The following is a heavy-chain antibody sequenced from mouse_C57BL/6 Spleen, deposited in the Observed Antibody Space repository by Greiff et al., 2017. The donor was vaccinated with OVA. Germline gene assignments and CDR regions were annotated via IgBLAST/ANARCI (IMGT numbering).Heavy chain of an antibody. V-gene: IGHV5-4*01. J-gene: IGHJ1*03. CDR3: ARDRYYGSSYGYFDV. D-gene: IGHD1-1*01. CDR2: ISDGGSYT. CDR1: GFTFSSYA. Sequence: EVKLQESGGGLVKPGGSLKLSCAASGFTFSSYAMSWVRQTPEKRLEWVATISDGGSYTYYPDNVKGRFTISRDNAKNNLYLQMSHLKSGDTAMYYCARDRYYGSSYGYFDVWGTGTTVTVSS.